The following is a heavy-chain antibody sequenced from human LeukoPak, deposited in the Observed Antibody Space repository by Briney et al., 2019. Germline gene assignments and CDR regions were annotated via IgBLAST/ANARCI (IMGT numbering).Heavy chain of an antibody. Sequence: PSETLSLTCTVSGGSISSGSYYWSWIRQPAGKGLEWIGRIYTSGSTNYNPSLKSRVTISVDTSKNQFSLKLSSVTAADTAVYYCARSAPPYEWAFDWLSPFDYWGQGTLVTVSS. CDR3: ARSAPPYEWAFDWLSPFDY. J-gene: IGHJ4*02. V-gene: IGHV4-61*02. D-gene: IGHD3-9*01. CDR1: GGSISSGSYY. CDR2: IYTSGST.